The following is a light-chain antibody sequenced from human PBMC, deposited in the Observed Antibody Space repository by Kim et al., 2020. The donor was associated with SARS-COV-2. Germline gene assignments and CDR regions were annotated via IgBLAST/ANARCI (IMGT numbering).Light chain of an antibody. CDR3: QQYNSYPIT. CDR2: AAS. CDR1: PGIINY. J-gene: IGKJ5*01. Sequence: ESVEDRVTNTCLGRPGIINYLALLQQKPGEAPKSLISAASSLQSGVPSKFSGSGSGTDFTLTISSLQPEDFATYYCQQYNSYPITFGQGTRLEI. V-gene: IGKV1-16*02.